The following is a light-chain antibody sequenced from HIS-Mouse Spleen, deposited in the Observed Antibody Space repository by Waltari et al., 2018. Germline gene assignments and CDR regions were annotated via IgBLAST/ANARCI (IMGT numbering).Light chain of an antibody. J-gene: IGLJ1*01. V-gene: IGLV2-8*01. Sequence: QSALTQPPSASGSPGQSVTIPCTGTSSDVGGYNYVSWYQQHPGKAPKLMIYEVSKRPSGVPDRFSGSKSGNTASLTVSGVQAEDEADYYCSSYAGSNIYVFGTGTKVTVL. CDR3: SSYAGSNIYV. CDR2: EVS. CDR1: SSDVGGYNY.